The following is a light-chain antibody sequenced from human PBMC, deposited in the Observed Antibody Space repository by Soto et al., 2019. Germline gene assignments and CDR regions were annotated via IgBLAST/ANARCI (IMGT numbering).Light chain of an antibody. J-gene: IGKJ5*01. V-gene: IGKV3-11*01. Sequence: EIVLTQSPATLSLSPVERATLSCRASQSIGYYLAWYQEKPGQAPRLLIYDASIRATGIPARFSGTGSGTDFTLTINNLEPEDFAVYYCQVRTNWSIAFGRGTRLEIK. CDR2: DAS. CDR3: QVRTNWSIA. CDR1: QSIGYY.